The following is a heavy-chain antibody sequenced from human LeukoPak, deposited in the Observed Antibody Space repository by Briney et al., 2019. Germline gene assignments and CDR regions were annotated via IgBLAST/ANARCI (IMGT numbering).Heavy chain of an antibody. CDR1: GFTFVNAS. J-gene: IGHJ5*02. Sequence: SGGSLRLSCLTSGFTFVNASMSWVRQAPGKGLEWVGLMKSKPEGGATFYAAPVKDRFSISRDDSRNTLYLQMNSLTIGDTGVYYCTTGNPWGQGTLVTVSS. CDR2: MKSKPEGGAT. V-gene: IGHV3-15*01. CDR3: TTGNP.